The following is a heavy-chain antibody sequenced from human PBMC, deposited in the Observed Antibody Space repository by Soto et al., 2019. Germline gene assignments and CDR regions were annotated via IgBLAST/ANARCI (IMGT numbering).Heavy chain of an antibody. CDR2: IYSSGGT. V-gene: IGHV4-4*07. D-gene: IGHD3-3*01. CDR3: ARGQRFSDSFDP. Sequence: SETLSLTCTVSGGAISGYYWTWIRQSAGKGLEWIGRIYSSGGTKYNPSLLSRVTMSLDTSKNQFSLRLTSVTAADTAVYYCARGQRFSDSFDPWGQGTLVTVSS. J-gene: IGHJ5*02. CDR1: GGAISGYY.